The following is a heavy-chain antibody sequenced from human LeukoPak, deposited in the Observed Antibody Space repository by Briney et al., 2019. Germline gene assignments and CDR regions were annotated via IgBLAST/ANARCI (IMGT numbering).Heavy chain of an antibody. CDR2: IRYDGSNK. CDR1: GFTFSSYG. V-gene: IGHV3-30*02. J-gene: IGHJ4*02. D-gene: IGHD3-22*01. CDR3: ARETGSSGYYQFDY. Sequence: GGSLRLSCAASGFTFSSYGMHWVRQAPGKGLEWVAFIRYDGSNKYYADSVKGRFTISRDNAKNSLYLQMNSLRAEDTAVYYCARETGSSGYYQFDYWGQGTLVTVSS.